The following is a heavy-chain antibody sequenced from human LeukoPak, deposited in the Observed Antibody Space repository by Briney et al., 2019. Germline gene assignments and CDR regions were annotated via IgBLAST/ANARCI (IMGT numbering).Heavy chain of an antibody. CDR2: IKSDGSEK. CDR1: GLTFSSSW. CDR3: VRDQADRRRVVGLRFSDGLDL. J-gene: IGHJ3*01. V-gene: IGHV3-7*01. Sequence: GGSLRLSCAVSGLTFSSSWMSWVRQAPGKGLEWVANIKSDGSEKKYVDSVEGRFTISRDNAQKSLYLQMSSLRAEDTAVYYCVRDQADRRRVVGLRFSDGLDLWGQGTIVTVSS. D-gene: IGHD1-26*01.